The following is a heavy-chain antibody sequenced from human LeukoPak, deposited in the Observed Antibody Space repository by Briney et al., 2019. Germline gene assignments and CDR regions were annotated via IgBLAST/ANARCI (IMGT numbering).Heavy chain of an antibody. D-gene: IGHD5-18*01. J-gene: IGHJ4*02. CDR2: ISGSRGST. Sequence: GGSLRLSCAASGFTFSSYAMTWVRQAPGKGLEWVSAISGSRGSTYYADSVKGRFTISRDNSKNTLYLQMNSLRAEDTAVYYCAKASSRGYSIWGQGTLVTVSS. V-gene: IGHV3-23*01. CDR3: AKASSRGYSI. CDR1: GFTFSSYA.